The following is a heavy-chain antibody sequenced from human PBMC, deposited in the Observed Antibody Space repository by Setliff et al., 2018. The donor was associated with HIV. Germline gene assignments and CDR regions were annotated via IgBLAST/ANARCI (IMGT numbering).Heavy chain of an antibody. CDR2: IGYNGDT. J-gene: IGHJ3*02. CDR3: ARWGASGGRPDWHAFDM. Sequence: PSETLSLTCTVSGGSINSYYWNWIRQSPGKGLEWIGYIGYNGDTSHNPSLNSRVTLSVDRSKNQFSLKLSSVSAADTAVYFCARWGASGGRPDWHAFDMWGQGTMVTVS. CDR1: GGSINSYY. V-gene: IGHV4-59*01. D-gene: IGHD2-15*01.